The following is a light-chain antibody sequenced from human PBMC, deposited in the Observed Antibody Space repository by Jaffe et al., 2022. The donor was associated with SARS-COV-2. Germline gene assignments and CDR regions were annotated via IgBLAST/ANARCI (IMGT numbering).Light chain of an antibody. CDR2: DDS. CDR1: NIESKS. Sequence: SFPLTQPPSVSVAPGQTARITCGGSNIESKSVHWYQQKPGQAPVLVVHDDSDRPSGVPERFSGSNSGDTATLTISRVEAGDEADYYCQVWESDINHSIFGGGTKMTVL. V-gene: IGLV3-21*02. J-gene: IGLJ2*01. CDR3: QVWESDINHSI.